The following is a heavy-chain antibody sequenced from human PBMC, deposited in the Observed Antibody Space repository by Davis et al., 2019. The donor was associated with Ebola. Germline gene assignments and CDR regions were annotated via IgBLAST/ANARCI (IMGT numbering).Heavy chain of an antibody. CDR1: GYTFTNYG. CDR3: AAGGLGGGFDI. CDR2: INPHNGNT. D-gene: IGHD2-15*01. V-gene: IGHV1-18*04. Sequence: AASVKVSCKASGYTFTNYGITWVRQAPGQGLEWMGWINPHNGNTNYAQNVQGRVTMTTDTSTSTAYMEVGSLRSDDTAVYYCAAGGLGGGFDIWGHGTMVTVSS. J-gene: IGHJ3*02.